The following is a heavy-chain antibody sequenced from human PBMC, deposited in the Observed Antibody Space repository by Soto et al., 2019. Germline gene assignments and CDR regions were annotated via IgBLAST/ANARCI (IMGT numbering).Heavy chain of an antibody. CDR1: GFTFSKYA. V-gene: IGHV3-23*01. Sequence: EMKLLESGGGMVQPGGSLRLSCVASGFTFSKYAMNWVRQAPGKGLEWASSITGSGETSFYADSVKGRFTISRDNSKNRLYLQMNSLRGEDTAVYYCAKDFGDYIEPLWMDVWGQGTTVAVSS. CDR3: AKDFGDYIEPLWMDV. CDR2: ITGSGETS. D-gene: IGHD4-17*01. J-gene: IGHJ6*02.